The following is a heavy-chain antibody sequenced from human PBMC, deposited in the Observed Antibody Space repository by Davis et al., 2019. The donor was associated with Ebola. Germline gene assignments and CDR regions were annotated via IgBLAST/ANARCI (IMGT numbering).Heavy chain of an antibody. V-gene: IGHV3-23*01. Sequence: GESLKISCAASGFTFSDYAMTWVRQAPGKGLEWVSAISVSGGSAYYADSVKGRFTISRDNSKNTLYLQMNTLRAEDMAVYYCAKDSSGWEGYGMDVWGQGTTVTVSS. D-gene: IGHD3-22*01. CDR1: GFTFSDYA. CDR3: AKDSSGWEGYGMDV. CDR2: ISVSGGSA. J-gene: IGHJ6*02.